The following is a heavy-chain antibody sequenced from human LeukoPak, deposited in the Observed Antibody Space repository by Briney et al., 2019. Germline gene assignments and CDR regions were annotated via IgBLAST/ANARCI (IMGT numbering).Heavy chain of an antibody. CDR1: GYTFTDYY. D-gene: IGHD3-16*01. Sequence: ASVKVSCKASGYTFTDYYIHWVRQAPGQGLEWMGWINPNTGGTKYAQKFQGRVTMTRDMSNTTAHMELSRLRSDDTAVYYCARRIMITFGGGGNWFDPWGQGTLVTVSS. CDR2: INPNTGGT. CDR3: ARRIMITFGGGGNWFDP. J-gene: IGHJ5*02. V-gene: IGHV1-2*02.